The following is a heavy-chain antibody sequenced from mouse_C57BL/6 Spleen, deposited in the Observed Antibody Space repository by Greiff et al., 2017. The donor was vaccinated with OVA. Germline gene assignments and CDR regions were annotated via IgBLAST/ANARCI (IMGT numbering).Heavy chain of an antibody. D-gene: IGHD2-3*01. J-gene: IGHJ1*03. V-gene: IGHV1-26*01. Sequence: VQLQQSGPELVKPGASVKISCKASGYTFTDYYMNWVKQSHGKSLEWIGDINPNNGGTSYNQKFKGKATLTVDKSSSTAYMELRSLTSEDSAVYYCARRGWLPRYFDVWGTGTTVTVSS. CDR1: GYTFTDYY. CDR3: ARRGWLPRYFDV. CDR2: INPNNGGT.